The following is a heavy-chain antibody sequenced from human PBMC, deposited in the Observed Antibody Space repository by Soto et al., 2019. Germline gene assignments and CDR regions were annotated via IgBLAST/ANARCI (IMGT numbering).Heavy chain of an antibody. J-gene: IGHJ3*02. D-gene: IGHD3-22*01. Sequence: SLRLSCTASEFTFSDYYMNWIRQAPGKWLEWVSYISNTGRTIYYAASVKGRFTISRDNAKNSLYLQMNSLRAEDTAVYYCARDLYDSSGYYYVEAHAFDIWGQGTMVTVSS. CDR3: ARDLYDSSGYYYVEAHAFDI. CDR1: EFTFSDYY. CDR2: ISNTGRTI. V-gene: IGHV3-11*01.